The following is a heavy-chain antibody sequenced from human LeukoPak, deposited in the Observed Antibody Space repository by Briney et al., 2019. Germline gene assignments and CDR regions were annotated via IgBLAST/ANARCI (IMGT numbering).Heavy chain of an antibody. V-gene: IGHV3-73*01. J-gene: IGHJ6*02. D-gene: IGHD2-15*01. CDR2: IRSKANSYAT. CDR3: AKDKAIAATRYYYYYGMDV. Sequence: PGGSLRLSCAASGFTFSGSVMHWVRQASGKGLEWVGRIRSKANSYATAYAASVKGRFTISRDDSKNTAYLQMNSLRTEDTALYYCAKDKAIAATRYYYYYGMDVWGQGTTVTVSS. CDR1: GFTFSGSV.